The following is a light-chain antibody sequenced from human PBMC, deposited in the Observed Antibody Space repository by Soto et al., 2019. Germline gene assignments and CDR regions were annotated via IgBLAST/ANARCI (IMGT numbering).Light chain of an antibody. CDR2: AAS. J-gene: IGKJ1*01. CDR3: QKYNSAPRT. CDR1: QGISNY. V-gene: IGKV1-27*01. Sequence: DIQMTQSPSSLSASVGDRVTITCRASQGISNYLAWYQQKPGKVPKLLIYAASTLQSGVPSWFSGSGSGTDFSLIISSLQPQDVATYYSQKYNSAPRTFGQGSKVEIK.